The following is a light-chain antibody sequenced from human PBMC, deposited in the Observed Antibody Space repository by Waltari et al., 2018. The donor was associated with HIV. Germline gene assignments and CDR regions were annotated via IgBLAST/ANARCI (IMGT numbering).Light chain of an antibody. J-gene: IGLJ1*01. CDR2: GDN. CDR3: QAFDISLGGFYV. CDR1: RSNIGTICG. V-gene: IGLV1-40*01. Sequence: QSVLTQPPSVSGAPGQRVPIACSGSRSNIGTICGLQWYQQLPGAAPKLLIYGDNNRPSGVPDRFSGSKSGTSASLAITGLQPEDEADYYCQAFDISLGGFYVFGSGTKVTVL.